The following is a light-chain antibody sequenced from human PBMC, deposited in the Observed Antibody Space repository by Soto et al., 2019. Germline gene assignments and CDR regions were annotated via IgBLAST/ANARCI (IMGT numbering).Light chain of an antibody. Sequence: SYELTQPPSVSVAPGQTARITCGGNNIGSKSVHWYQQKPGQAPVLVVYDDSDRPSGITVRFSGSNFANTATVTISRVEDGDEADYYCQVWDSSSNHPGVFGGGTKLTVL. CDR2: DDS. CDR1: NIGSKS. V-gene: IGLV3-21*02. CDR3: QVWDSSSNHPGV. J-gene: IGLJ3*02.